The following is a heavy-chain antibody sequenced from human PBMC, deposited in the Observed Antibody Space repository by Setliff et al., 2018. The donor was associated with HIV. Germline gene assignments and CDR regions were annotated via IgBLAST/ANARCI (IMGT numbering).Heavy chain of an antibody. CDR3: ARGPIDFYDRVYFDC. V-gene: IGHV5-51*01. Sequence: PGESLKISCQASGYTFNIYYIAWVRQVPGKGLEWMGIVYPADSDSTYSPSFQGQVTISADTSISTAYLHFSSLKASDTAMYYCARGPIDFYDRVYFDCWGQGSLVTVSS. CDR2: VYPADSDS. CDR1: GYTFNIYY. D-gene: IGHD3-22*01. J-gene: IGHJ4*02.